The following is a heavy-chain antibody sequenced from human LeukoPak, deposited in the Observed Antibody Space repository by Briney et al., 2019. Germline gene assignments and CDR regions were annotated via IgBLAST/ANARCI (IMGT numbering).Heavy chain of an antibody. V-gene: IGHV3-72*01. D-gene: IGHD6-19*01. CDR3: AGAMKHGNVWYWFDP. J-gene: IGHJ5*02. CDR2: SRNKANSHTT. Sequence: PGGSLRLSCAASGFTFSDHYMDWLRQAPGKGLEWVGRSRNKANSHTTEYAASVKGRFTVSRDDSKNSLYLQMNSLKTEDTAVYYCAGAMKHGNVWYWFDPWGQGTLVTVSS. CDR1: GFTFSDHY.